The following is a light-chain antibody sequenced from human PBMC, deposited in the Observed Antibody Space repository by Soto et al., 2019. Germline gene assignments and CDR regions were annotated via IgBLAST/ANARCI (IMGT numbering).Light chain of an antibody. CDR1: QSISIY. CDR3: QQTYTTPEIT. J-gene: IGKJ1*01. CDR2: GAS. V-gene: IGKV1-39*01. Sequence: KMTRSPSSQFASVGDRVNITSRASQSISIYLNWYQLKPGKAPNLLMYGASYLKSGVPTRFSGSGSGTDFTLTISSLHPEDFAIYYCQQTYTTPEITFGQGTKVDIK.